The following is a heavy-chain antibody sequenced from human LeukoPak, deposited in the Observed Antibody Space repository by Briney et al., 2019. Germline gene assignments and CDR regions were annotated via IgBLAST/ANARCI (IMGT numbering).Heavy chain of an antibody. CDR2: INHSGST. Sequence: SETLSLTCAVYGGSFSGYHWSWIRQPPGKGLEWIGEINHSGSTNYNPSLKSRVTISVDTSKNQFSLKLSSVTAADTAVYYCARGQHSSGYAVDYWGQGTLVTVSS. V-gene: IGHV4-34*01. CDR1: GGSFSGYH. D-gene: IGHD3-22*01. J-gene: IGHJ4*02. CDR3: ARGQHSSGYAVDY.